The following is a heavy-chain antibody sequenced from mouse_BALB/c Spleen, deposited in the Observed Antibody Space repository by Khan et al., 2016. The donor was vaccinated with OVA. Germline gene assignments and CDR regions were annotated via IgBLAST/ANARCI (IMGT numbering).Heavy chain of an antibody. Sequence: QVQLQQSGAGLARPGASVKLSCKASGYTFTDYYINWVKQRTGQGLEWIGEISPGSGDTYYNEKFKGKATLTADKSSTTAYMQLSSLTSEASAVYCCARRNYFGYTFAYWGQGTLVTVSA. D-gene: IGHD1-2*01. J-gene: IGHJ3*01. CDR1: GYTFTDYY. V-gene: IGHV1-77*01. CDR3: ARRNYFGYTFAY. CDR2: ISPGSGDT.